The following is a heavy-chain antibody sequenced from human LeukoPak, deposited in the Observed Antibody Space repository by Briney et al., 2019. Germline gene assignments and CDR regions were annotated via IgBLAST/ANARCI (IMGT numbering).Heavy chain of an antibody. V-gene: IGHV4-39*01. CDR1: GGSFSGYY. CDR2: IYYSGST. D-gene: IGHD3/OR15-3a*01. CDR3: ARPGLVNSPYYYYGMDV. J-gene: IGHJ6*02. Sequence: SETLSLTCAVYGGSFSGYYWGWIRQPPGKGLEWIGSIYYSGSTYYNPSLKSRVTISVDTSKNQFSLKLSSVTAADTAVYYCARPGLVNSPYYYYGMDVWGQGTTVTVSS.